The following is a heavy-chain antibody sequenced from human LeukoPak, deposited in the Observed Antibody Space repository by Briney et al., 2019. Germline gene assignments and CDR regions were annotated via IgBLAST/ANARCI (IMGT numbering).Heavy chain of an antibody. CDR2: IISDGSST. CDR1: GFTFSNYW. CDR3: ARDGSLPDY. V-gene: IGHV3-74*01. J-gene: IGHJ4*02. Sequence: GGSLRLSCAAAGFTFSNYWMHWVRQTPGKGLVWVSRIISDGSSTSYADSVKGRFTISRDNAKNTLYLQMNSLRAEDTAVYYCARDGSLPDYWGQGTLVTVSS.